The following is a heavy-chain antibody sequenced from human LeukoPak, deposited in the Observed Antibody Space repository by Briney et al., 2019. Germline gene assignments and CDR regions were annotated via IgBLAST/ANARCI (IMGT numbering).Heavy chain of an antibody. CDR3: AREGCSGGSCYFDP. Sequence: SETLSLTCTVSGGSISSSSYYWGWIRQPPGKGLEWIGSIYYSGSTYYNPSLKSRVTISVDTSKNQFSLKLSSVTAVDTAVYYCAREGCSGGSCYFDPWGQGTLVTVSS. V-gene: IGHV4-39*07. J-gene: IGHJ5*02. D-gene: IGHD2-15*01. CDR1: GGSISSSSYY. CDR2: IYYSGST.